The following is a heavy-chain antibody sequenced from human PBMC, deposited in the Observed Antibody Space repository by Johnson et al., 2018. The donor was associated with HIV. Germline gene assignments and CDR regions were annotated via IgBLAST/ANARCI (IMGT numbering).Heavy chain of an antibody. J-gene: IGHJ3*02. CDR2: ISYDGSNK. D-gene: IGHD7-27*01. CDR1: GLTFSTFA. CDR3: ARDLGTNWGRYDAFDI. Sequence: QVQLVESGGGVVQPEKALRLSCAASGLTFSTFAMHWVRQAPGKGLEWMAVISYDGSNKYYADSVKGRFIISRDNAKNSLYLQMNSLRAEDTAVYYCARDLGTNWGRYDAFDIWGQGTMVTVSS. V-gene: IGHV3-30-3*01.